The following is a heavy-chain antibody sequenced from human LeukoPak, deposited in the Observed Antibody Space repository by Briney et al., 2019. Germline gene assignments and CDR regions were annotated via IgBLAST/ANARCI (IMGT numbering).Heavy chain of an antibody. CDR2: IRATSTTL. CDR1: GFTFSDYP. CDR3: ASSGSYRFDY. J-gene: IGHJ4*02. V-gene: IGHV3-48*02. Sequence: GGSLRLSCAASGFTFSDYPMNWIRQAPGKGLEWVSNIRATSTTLYYQDYYADSVKGRFTISRDNAKDSLYLQMNSLRDEDTAVYYCASSGSYRFDYWGQGTLVTVSS. D-gene: IGHD1-26*01.